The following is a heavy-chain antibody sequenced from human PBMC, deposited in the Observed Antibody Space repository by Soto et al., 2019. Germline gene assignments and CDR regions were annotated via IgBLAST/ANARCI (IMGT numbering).Heavy chain of an antibody. V-gene: IGHV3-7*01. Sequence: PGGSLRLSWRASGFTISVYCMHWVRQAPGKGLEWVANVKGDESERYYVDPVKGRFTISRDNAKNSLYLQMNSLRAEDAGVYYCARAIGASAAFWGQGILVTVSS. J-gene: IGHJ4*02. CDR2: VKGDESER. CDR1: GFTISVYC. D-gene: IGHD1-26*01. CDR3: ARAIGASAAF.